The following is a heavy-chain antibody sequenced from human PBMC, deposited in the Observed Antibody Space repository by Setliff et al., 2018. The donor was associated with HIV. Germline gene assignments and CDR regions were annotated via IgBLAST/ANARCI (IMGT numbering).Heavy chain of an antibody. CDR3: ARRMEMTPIGY. Sequence: ASVKVSCKASGYTFTDYAINWVRQAPGQGLEWMGWINTVTGNPTYAQGFTGRFVSSLDTSVSTAYLQISSLKVEDSAVYYCARRMEMTPIGYWGQGTLVTVSS. J-gene: IGHJ4*02. V-gene: IGHV7-4-1*02. CDR2: INTVTGNP. CDR1: GYTFTDYA. D-gene: IGHD2-15*01.